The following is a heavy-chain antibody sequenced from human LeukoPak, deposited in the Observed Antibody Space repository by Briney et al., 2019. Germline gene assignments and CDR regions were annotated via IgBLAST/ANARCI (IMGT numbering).Heavy chain of an antibody. CDR2: INPNSSGT. D-gene: IGHD6-6*01. Sequence: ASVKVSCKASGYTFTGYYMHWVRQAPGQGLEWMGRINPNSSGTNYAQKFQGRVTVTRDTSISTAYMELSRLRSDDTAVYYCATDHEYSRKMNDYWGQGTLVTVSS. CDR3: ATDHEYSRKMNDY. CDR1: GYTFTGYY. J-gene: IGHJ4*02. V-gene: IGHV1-2*06.